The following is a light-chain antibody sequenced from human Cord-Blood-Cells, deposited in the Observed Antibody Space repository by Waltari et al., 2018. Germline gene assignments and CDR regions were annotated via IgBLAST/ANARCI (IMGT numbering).Light chain of an antibody. Sequence: DIQMTQSPSSLSASVGDRVTITCRASQSISSYLNWYQQKPGKAPKRLIYAASSLQSGVHSRFSGSGSGTDFTLTISSLQPEDFATYYCQQSYSTPPTFGQGTKVEIK. CDR3: QQSYSTPPT. CDR2: AAS. CDR1: QSISSY. J-gene: IGKJ1*01. V-gene: IGKV1-39*01.